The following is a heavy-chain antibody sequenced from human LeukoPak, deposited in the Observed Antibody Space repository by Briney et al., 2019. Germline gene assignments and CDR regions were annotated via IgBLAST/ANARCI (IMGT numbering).Heavy chain of an antibody. CDR2: ISSSSSYI. J-gene: IGHJ4*02. V-gene: IGHV3-21*01. D-gene: IGHD5-18*01. CDR3: AKDLDSYGYIGYYFDY. CDR1: GFTFSSYS. Sequence: PGGSLRLSCAASGFTFSSYSMNWVRQAPGKGLEWVSSISSSSSYIYYADSVKGRFTISRDNSKNTLYLQMNSLRAEDTAVCYCAKDLDSYGYIGYYFDYWGQGTLVTVSS.